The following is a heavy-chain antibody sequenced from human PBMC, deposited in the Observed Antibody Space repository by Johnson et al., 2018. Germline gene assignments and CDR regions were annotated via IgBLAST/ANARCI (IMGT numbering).Heavy chain of an antibody. CDR2: ISYDGSNK. Sequence: QVQLVQSGGGVVQPGRSLRLSCAASGFILSNYAMHWVRQTPGKGLDWVAVISYDGSNKYYTDPVKGRFTISRDNSKNTLYLQMNSLRPEDTAVYYCGGGGGLAELWLVHWGQGTLVTVSS. V-gene: IGHV3-30-3*01. CDR3: GGGGGLAELWLVH. J-gene: IGHJ5*02. CDR1: GFILSNYA. D-gene: IGHD1-7*01.